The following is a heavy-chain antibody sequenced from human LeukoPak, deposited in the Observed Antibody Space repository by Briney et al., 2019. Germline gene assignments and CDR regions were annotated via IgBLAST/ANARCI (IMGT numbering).Heavy chain of an antibody. D-gene: IGHD1-20*01. Sequence: ASVEVSCKASGGTFSSYAISWVRQAPGQGLEWMGRIIPILGIANYAQRFQGRVTITADKSTSTAYMELSSLRSEDTAVYYCARSVGVTGNYFDYWGQGTLVTVSS. CDR2: IIPILGIA. CDR1: GGTFSSYA. V-gene: IGHV1-69*04. CDR3: ARSVGVTGNYFDY. J-gene: IGHJ4*02.